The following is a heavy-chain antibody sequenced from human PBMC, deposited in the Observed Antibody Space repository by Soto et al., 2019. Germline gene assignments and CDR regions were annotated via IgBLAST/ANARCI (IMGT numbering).Heavy chain of an antibody. J-gene: IGHJ6*03. CDR3: ASSTVSHNYYYMDV. CDR1: GGSISSSSYY. D-gene: IGHD4-17*01. CDR2: IYYSGST. V-gene: IGHV4-39*01. Sequence: SETLSLTWTVSGGSISSSSYYWGWIRQPPGKGLEWIGSIYYSGSTYYNPSLKSRVTISVDTSKNQFSLKLSSVTAADTAVYYCASSTVSHNYYYMDVWGKGTTVTVSS.